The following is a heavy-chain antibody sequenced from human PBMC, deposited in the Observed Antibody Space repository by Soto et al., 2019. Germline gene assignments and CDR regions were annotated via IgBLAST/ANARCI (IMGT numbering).Heavy chain of an antibody. J-gene: IGHJ4*02. CDR3: ARGYSGDEGSY. V-gene: IGHV3-30*03. CDR1: GFTFSSYG. CDR2: ISYDGNVK. Sequence: QVQLVESGGGVVQPGWSLRLSCAASGFTFSSYGMHWVRQAPGKGLEWVAIISYDGNVKYFIDSVKGRFTISRDDSKNTVYLQMNSLRPEDTAVYFCARGYSGDEGSYWGQGTQVTVSS. D-gene: IGHD5-12*01.